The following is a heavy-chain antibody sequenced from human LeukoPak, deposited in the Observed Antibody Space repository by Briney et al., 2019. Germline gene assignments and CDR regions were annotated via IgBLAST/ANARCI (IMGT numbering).Heavy chain of an antibody. CDR1: GLSFSSHG. CDR3: ATRPAERIYYAGFDY. J-gene: IGHJ4*02. D-gene: IGHD3-10*01. CDR2: ISATVTDT. Sequence: GGSLRLSCAVSGLSFSSHGMSWVRQTPGKRLEWVAGISATVTDTYYADSVKGRFTISRDNSNNMVYLQSNSLRAEETALYFGATRPAERIYYAGFDYWGLGTLVTVSS. V-gene: IGHV3-23*01.